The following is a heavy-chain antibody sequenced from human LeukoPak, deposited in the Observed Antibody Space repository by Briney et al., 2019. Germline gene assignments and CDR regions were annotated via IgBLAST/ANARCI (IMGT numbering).Heavy chain of an antibody. CDR1: GYTFTNYY. J-gene: IGHJ4*02. Sequence: ASVKVSCKASGYTFTNYYIHWVRQAPGQGLEWMGIITPSGGSTNYAQKFQGRVTMTRDTSTSTVYMELSSLRSEDTAVYYCARLGVPTAIVYFGYWGQGTLVTVSS. CDR3: ARLGVPTAIVYFGY. D-gene: IGHD2-2*01. CDR2: ITPSGGST. V-gene: IGHV1-46*01.